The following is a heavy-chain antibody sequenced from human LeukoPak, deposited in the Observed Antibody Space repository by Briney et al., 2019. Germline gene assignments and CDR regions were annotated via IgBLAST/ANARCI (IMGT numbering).Heavy chain of an antibody. J-gene: IGHJ6*03. CDR1: GFTFSSYW. Sequence: GGSLRLSCAASGFTFSSYWMSWVRQAPGKGLEWVANIKQDGSEKYYVDSVKGRFTISRDNAKNSLYLQMNSLRAEDTAVYYCARESSSWYFPYYYYYYMDVWGKGTTVTVSS. CDR3: ARESSSWYFPYYYYYYMDV. V-gene: IGHV3-7*01. D-gene: IGHD6-13*01. CDR2: IKQDGSEK.